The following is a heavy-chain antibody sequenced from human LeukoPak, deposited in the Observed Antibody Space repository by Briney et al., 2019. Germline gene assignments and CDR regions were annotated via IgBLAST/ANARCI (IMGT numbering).Heavy chain of an antibody. CDR1: GFTFSSYA. D-gene: IGHD4-11*01. J-gene: IGHJ4*02. CDR2: ISGSGGST. Sequence: GGSLRLSCAASGFTFSSYAMSWVRQAPGKGLEWVSAISGSGGSTYYADSVEGRFTISRDNSKNTLYLQMNSLRAEDTAVYYCAKPPDYSNYGRNWGQGTLVTVSS. CDR3: AKPPDYSNYGRN. V-gene: IGHV3-23*01.